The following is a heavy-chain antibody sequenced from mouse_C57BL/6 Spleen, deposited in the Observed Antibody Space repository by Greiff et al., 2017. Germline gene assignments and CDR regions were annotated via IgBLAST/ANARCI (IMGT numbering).Heavy chain of an antibody. CDR1: GFTFSSYA. V-gene: IGHV5-4*01. Sequence: DVKVEESGGGLVKPGGSLKLSCAASGFTFSSYAMSWVRQTPEKRLEWVATISDGGSYTYYPDNVKGRFTISRDNAKNNLYLQMSHLKSEDTAMYYCARDRGNYEDYFDYWGQGTTLTVSS. D-gene: IGHD2-1*01. CDR2: ISDGGSYT. CDR3: ARDRGNYEDYFDY. J-gene: IGHJ2*01.